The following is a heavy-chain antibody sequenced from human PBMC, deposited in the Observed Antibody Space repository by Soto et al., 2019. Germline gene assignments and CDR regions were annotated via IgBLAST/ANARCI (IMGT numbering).Heavy chain of an antibody. V-gene: IGHV3-33*01. CDR3: ASVTGTIDY. Sequence: QVQLVESGGGVVQPGRSLRLSCAASGFTFSSYGMHWVRQAPGKGLEWVAVIWYDGSNKYYADSVKGRFTISRDNSKNALYLQMNSLRAEDTAVYYCASVTGTIDYWGQGTLVTVAS. D-gene: IGHD1-20*01. J-gene: IGHJ4*02. CDR2: IWYDGSNK. CDR1: GFTFSSYG.